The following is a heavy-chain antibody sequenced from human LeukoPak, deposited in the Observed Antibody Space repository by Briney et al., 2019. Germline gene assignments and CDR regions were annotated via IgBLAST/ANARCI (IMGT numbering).Heavy chain of an antibody. CDR2: IHHDGRI. V-gene: IGHV4/OR15-8*01. Sequence: SETLSLTCDVSGGSIDSTNWWNWVRQPPGKGLEWIGEIHHDGRINYNPSLKSRVTLSVDKSTNQFSLRLNSVTAADTAMYYCARSHDHLWGNYPDYWGQGTLVTVS. CDR1: GGSIDSTNW. J-gene: IGHJ4*02. CDR3: ARSHDHLWGNYPDY. D-gene: IGHD3-16*02.